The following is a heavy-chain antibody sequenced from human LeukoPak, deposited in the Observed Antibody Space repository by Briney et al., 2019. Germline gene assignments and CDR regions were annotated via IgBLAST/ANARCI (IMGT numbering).Heavy chain of an antibody. CDR3: ARDVGSWYFDY. CDR2: IYYSGST. D-gene: IGHD6-13*01. J-gene: IGHJ4*02. Sequence: SETLSLTCSVSGGSMNSYYWSWIRQSPGKGLEWIGYIYYSGSTNYNPSLKSRVTISVDTPKNQFSLKLSSVTAADTAVYYCARDVGSWYFDYWGQGTQVTVSS. V-gene: IGHV4-59*12. CDR1: GGSMNSYY.